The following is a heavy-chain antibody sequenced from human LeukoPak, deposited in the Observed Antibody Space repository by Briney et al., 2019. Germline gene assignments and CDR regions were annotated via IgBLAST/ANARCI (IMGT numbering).Heavy chain of an antibody. Sequence: SETLSLTCPVSGGSISSYYWSWIRPPAGKGLEWIGRIYTSGSTNYNPSLKSRVTMSVDTSKNQFSLKLSSVTAADTAVYYCAGNPYNWNYIYYYMDVWGKGTTVTVSS. J-gene: IGHJ6*03. D-gene: IGHD1-20*01. CDR1: GGSISSYY. CDR3: AGNPYNWNYIYYYMDV. CDR2: IYTSGST. V-gene: IGHV4-4*07.